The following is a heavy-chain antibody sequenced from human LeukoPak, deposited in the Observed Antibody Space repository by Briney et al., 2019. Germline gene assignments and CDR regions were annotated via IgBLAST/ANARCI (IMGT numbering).Heavy chain of an antibody. CDR3: ARDHRPEIQYYYMDV. CDR1: GFSLSNYG. CDR2: LLYDGNTK. Sequence: GGSLTLSCAASGFSLSNYGMHWVRQAPGKGLEWVAALLYDGNTKHYADSVRGRFTISRDISKNTFYVQMNSLTAEDTAVYYCARDHRPEIQYYYMDVWGKGTTVAVSS. D-gene: IGHD1-14*01. J-gene: IGHJ6*03. V-gene: IGHV3-33*01.